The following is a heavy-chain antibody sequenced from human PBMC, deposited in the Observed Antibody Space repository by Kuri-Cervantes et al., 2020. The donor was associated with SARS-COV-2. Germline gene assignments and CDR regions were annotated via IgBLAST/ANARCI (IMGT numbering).Heavy chain of an antibody. J-gene: IGHJ2*01. V-gene: IGHV3-30-3*01. D-gene: IGHD5-18*01. Sequence: GGSLRLSCAASGFTFSSYAMHWVRQAPGKGLEWVAVISYDGSNKYYADSVKGRFTISRDNSKNALYLQMNSLRAEDTAVYYCASLITAMVTSYWYFDLWGRGTLVTVSS. CDR1: GFTFSSYA. CDR2: ISYDGSNK. CDR3: ASLITAMVTSYWYFDL.